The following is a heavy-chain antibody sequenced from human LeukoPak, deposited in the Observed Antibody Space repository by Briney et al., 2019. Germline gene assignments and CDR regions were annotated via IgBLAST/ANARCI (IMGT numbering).Heavy chain of an antibody. CDR2: IYSDGNT. CDR3: ARSGSGWFDY. D-gene: IGHD6-19*01. CDR1: AFTFSSYA. Sequence: GGSLRLSCSASAFTFSSYAMHWVRQAPGKGLEWVSVIYSDGNTYYADSVKGRFTIFRDSSKNTVYLQMNSLRAEDTALYYCARSGSGWFDYWGQGTLVTVSS. V-gene: IGHV3-53*01. J-gene: IGHJ4*02.